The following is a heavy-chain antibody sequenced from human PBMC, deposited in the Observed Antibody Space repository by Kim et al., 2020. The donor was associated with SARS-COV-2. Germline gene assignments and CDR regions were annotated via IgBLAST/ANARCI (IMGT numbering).Heavy chain of an antibody. CDR3: TTDNDIVVVPARPVFDY. CDR2: IKSKTDGGTT. Sequence: GGSLRLSCAASGFTFSNAWMSWVRQAPGKGLEWVGRIKSKTDGGTTDYAAPVKGRFTISRDDSKNTLYLQMNSLKTEDTAVYYCTTDNDIVVVPARPVFDYWGQGTLVTVSS. J-gene: IGHJ4*02. V-gene: IGHV3-15*01. CDR1: GFTFSNAW. D-gene: IGHD2-2*01.